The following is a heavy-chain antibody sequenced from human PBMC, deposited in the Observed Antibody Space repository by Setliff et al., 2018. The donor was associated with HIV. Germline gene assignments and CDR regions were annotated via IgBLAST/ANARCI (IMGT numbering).Heavy chain of an antibody. J-gene: IGHJ4*02. D-gene: IGHD1-26*01. CDR1: GFTFSSYS. Sequence: GGSLRLSCAASGFTFSSYSMNWVRQAPGKGLEWVSSISSSGSYIYYADSMKGRFTISRDNAKNSLYLQMNSLRAEDTAVYYCARDSPPMELGYADYWGQGTLVTVSS. CDR2: ISSSGSYI. V-gene: IGHV3-21*01. CDR3: ARDSPPMELGYADY.